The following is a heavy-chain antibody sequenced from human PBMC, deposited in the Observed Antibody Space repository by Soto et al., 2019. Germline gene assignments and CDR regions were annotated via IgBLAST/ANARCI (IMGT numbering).Heavy chain of an antibody. D-gene: IGHD5-12*01. CDR3: ARAREISWWLRPYYFDS. CDR2: IKQDGSQI. V-gene: IGHV3-7*01. Sequence: VGSLRLSCVVSGFSLSSYWMSWVRQAPGKGLEWVAHIKQDGSQIYYVDSVKGRFTISRDNAKNSLYLQMNSLRAEDTAVYLCARAREISWWLRPYYFDSWGQGTLVTVSS. CDR1: GFSLSSYW. J-gene: IGHJ4*02.